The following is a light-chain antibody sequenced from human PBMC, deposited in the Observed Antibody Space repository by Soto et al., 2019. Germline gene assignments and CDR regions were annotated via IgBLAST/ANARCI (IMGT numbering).Light chain of an antibody. CDR2: LERSGSY. J-gene: IGLJ3*02. CDR3: ETWDSNTRV. V-gene: IGLV4-60*02. CDR1: SGHSNYI. Sequence: QSVLTQSSSASASLGSSVKLTCTLSSGHSNYIIAWHQRQPGKAPRYLMMLERSGSYNKGSGVPDRFSGSSSGADRYLTISNLRFEDEADYYCETWDSNTRVFGGGTKLTVL.